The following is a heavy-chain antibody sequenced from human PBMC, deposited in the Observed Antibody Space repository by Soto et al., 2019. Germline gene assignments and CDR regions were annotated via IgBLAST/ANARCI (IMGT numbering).Heavy chain of an antibody. Sequence: EEQLVESGGGLVQPGGSLRLSCAASGFTFSSYWMHWVRQAPGKGLVWVSRINSDGSSTSYADSVKGRFTISRDNAKNTLYLQMNSLRAEDTAVYYCARVTAAAGPPYYYGMDVWGQGTTVTVSS. D-gene: IGHD6-13*01. CDR1: GFTFSSYW. CDR2: INSDGSST. V-gene: IGHV3-74*01. CDR3: ARVTAAAGPPYYYGMDV. J-gene: IGHJ6*02.